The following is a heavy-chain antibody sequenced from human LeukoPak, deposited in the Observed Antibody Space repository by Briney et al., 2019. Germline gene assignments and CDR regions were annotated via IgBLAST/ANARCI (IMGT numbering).Heavy chain of an antibody. CDR3: ARVRYYDSSGYYYDY. CDR2: ISGSGGST. D-gene: IGHD3-22*01. CDR1: GFTFSSYA. V-gene: IGHV3-23*01. Sequence: GGSLRLSCAASGFTFSSYAMSWVRQAPGKGLEWVSAISGSGGSTYYADSVKGRFTISRENAKNSLYLQMNSLRAGDTAVYYCARVRYYDSSGYYYDYWGQGTLVTVSS. J-gene: IGHJ4*02.